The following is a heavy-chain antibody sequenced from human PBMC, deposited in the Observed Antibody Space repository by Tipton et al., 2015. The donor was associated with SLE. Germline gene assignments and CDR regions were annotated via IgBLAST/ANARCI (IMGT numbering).Heavy chain of an antibody. D-gene: IGHD2-15*01. V-gene: IGHV3-30*04. J-gene: IGHJ6*02. CDR3: AGELLPACGMDV. CDR1: GFTFSSYA. CDR2: ISYDGSNK. Sequence: SLRLSCAASGFTFSSYAMHWVRQAPGKGLQWVAVISYDGSNKYYADSVKGRFTISRDNSKNTLYLQMNSLRAEDTAVYYCAGELLPACGMDVWGQGTTVTVSS.